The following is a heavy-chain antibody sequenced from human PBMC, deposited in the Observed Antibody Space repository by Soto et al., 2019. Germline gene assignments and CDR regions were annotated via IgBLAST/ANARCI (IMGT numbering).Heavy chain of an antibody. CDR1: GYTLGTYY. D-gene: IGHD4-4*01. CDR3: ARYDYNGYYFDY. CDR2: INPSGGST. Sequence: ASVKVSCKEPGYTLGTYYMNWVRRAPGQGYEWMGIINPSGGSTTYAQKFQGRVTMTRDTSTTTVYMELSSLKSEDTAVYYCARYDYNGYYFDYWG. J-gene: IGHJ4*01. V-gene: IGHV1-46*01.